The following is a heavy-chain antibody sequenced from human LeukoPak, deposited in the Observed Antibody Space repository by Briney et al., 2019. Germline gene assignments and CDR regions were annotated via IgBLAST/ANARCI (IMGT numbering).Heavy chain of an antibody. D-gene: IGHD6-19*01. Sequence: GGSLRLSCAASGFTFSSYGMHWVRQAPGKGLAWVSAISGSGGSTYYAASVKGRFTISRDNSKYTLYLQMNSLRAEDTAVYYCAKAHRDGWYYFDYWGQGNLVTVSS. V-gene: IGHV3-23*01. CDR2: ISGSGGST. CDR1: GFTFSSYG. J-gene: IGHJ4*02. CDR3: AKAHRDGWYYFDY.